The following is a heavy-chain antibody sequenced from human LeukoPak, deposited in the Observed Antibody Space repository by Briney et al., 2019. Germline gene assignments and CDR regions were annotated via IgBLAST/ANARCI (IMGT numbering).Heavy chain of an antibody. J-gene: IGHJ3*02. CDR2: ISWNSGSI. D-gene: IGHD2-2*02. CDR1: GFTFSSYS. Sequence: GGSLRLSCAASGFTFSSYSMNWVRQAPGKGLEWVSGISWNSGSIGYADSVKGRFTISRDNAKNSLYLQMNSLRAEDTALYYCAKDVYRYCSSTSCYTGAFDIWGQGTMVTVSS. V-gene: IGHV3-9*01. CDR3: AKDVYRYCSSTSCYTGAFDI.